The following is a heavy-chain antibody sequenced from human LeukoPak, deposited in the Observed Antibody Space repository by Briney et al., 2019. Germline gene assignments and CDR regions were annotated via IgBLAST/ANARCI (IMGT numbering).Heavy chain of an antibody. D-gene: IGHD6-19*01. CDR3: AREKRIAVAGYDAFDI. J-gene: IGHJ3*02. CDR1: GYTFTSYG. V-gene: IGHV1-18*03. CDR2: ISAYNGNT. Sequence: ASVKVSCKASGYTFTSYGISWVRQAPGQGLEWMGWISAYNGNTNYAQKLQGRVTMTTDTSTSTAYMELSSLKSEDMAVYYCAREKRIAVAGYDAFDIWGQGTMVTVSS.